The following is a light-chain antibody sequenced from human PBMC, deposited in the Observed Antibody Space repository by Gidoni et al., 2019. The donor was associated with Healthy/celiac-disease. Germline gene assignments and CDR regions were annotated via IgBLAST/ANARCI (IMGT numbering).Light chain of an antibody. Sequence: DIVMTQSPLSLPVTPGEPASISCRSSQSLLHSNGYNYLNWYLQTPGQSPQLLIYLGSNRASGVPDRFSGSGSGTDFTLKISRGEAEDVGVYYCMQALQTPPSFGGGTKVEIK. CDR2: LGS. CDR1: QSLLHSNGYNY. V-gene: IGKV2-28*01. J-gene: IGKJ4*01. CDR3: MQALQTPPS.